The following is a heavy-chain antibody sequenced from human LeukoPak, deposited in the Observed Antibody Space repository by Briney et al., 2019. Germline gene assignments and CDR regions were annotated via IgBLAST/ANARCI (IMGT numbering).Heavy chain of an antibody. CDR1: GGSFSGYY. D-gene: IGHD5-18*01. V-gene: IGHV4-34*01. CDR2: ISHSGGT. CDR3: ASLDTDGAFDY. Sequence: PSETLSLTCAVYGGSFSGYYWSWIRQPPGKGLEWIGEISHSGGTNYNPSLKSRVTISVDTSKNQFSLKLSSVTAADTAVYYCASLDTDGAFDYWGQGTLVTVSS. J-gene: IGHJ4*02.